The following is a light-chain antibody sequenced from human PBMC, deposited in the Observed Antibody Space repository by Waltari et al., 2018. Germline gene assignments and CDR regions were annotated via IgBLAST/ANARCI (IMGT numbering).Light chain of an antibody. CDR3: QQTYSIPHT. CDR1: QSVSGY. CDR2: DAS. Sequence: IVLTQSPATLSLSPGERATLSCRVSQSVSGYLAWYQQKPGQAPRLLISDASTRATGIPPRFSGSGSGTYFTLTISSLQPEDFAVYYCQQTYSIPHTFGQGTKLEIK. V-gene: IGKV3-11*01. J-gene: IGKJ2*01.